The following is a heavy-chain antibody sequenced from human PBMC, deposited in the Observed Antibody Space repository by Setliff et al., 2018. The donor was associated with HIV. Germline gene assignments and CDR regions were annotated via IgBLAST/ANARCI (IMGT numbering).Heavy chain of an antibody. J-gene: IGHJ4*02. CDR3: VRYIGAAAGYIDH. CDR1: GYTFSNYC. CDR2: IYPGNSDT. Sequence: GESLKISCKDSGYTFSNYCIAWVRQVPGKGLEWLGIIYPGNSDTTYSPSFQGQVTISADKSISTAYLQWSSLKASDTALYYCVRYIGAAAGYIDHWGQGTLVTVS. D-gene: IGHD6-25*01. V-gene: IGHV5-51*01.